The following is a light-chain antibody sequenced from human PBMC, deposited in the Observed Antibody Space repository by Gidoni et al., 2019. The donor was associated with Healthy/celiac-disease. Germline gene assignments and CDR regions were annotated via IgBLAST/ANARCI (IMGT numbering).Light chain of an antibody. CDR1: QSVSSSY. J-gene: IGKJ1*01. CDR3: QQYGSSPRT. V-gene: IGKV3-20*01. Sequence: EIVLTQSPGTLSLSPGERATLCCRASQSVSSSYLAWYQQKPGQAPRLLIYGASSRATGIPDRFSGSGSGTDFTLTISSLEPEDFAVYYCQQYGSSPRTFGQGTKVEIK. CDR2: GAS.